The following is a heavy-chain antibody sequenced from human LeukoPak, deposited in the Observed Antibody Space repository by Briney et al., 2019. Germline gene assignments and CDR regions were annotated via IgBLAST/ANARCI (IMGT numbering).Heavy chain of an antibody. D-gene: IGHD6-13*01. CDR3: ARNHKIAARAENYYYMDV. V-gene: IGHV1-46*01. J-gene: IGHJ6*03. CDR2: IDPSGVST. Sequence: ASVKVSCKASGYTFTSYYMHWVRQAPGQGLEWMGIIDPSGVSTTYAQKFLGRVTMTRDMSTSTVYMELNSLRSEDTAVYYCARNHKIAARAENYYYMDVWGKGTTVTVSS. CDR1: GYTFTSYY.